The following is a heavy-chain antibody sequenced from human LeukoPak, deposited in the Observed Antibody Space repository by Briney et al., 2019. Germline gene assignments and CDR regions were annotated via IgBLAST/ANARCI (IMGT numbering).Heavy chain of an antibody. J-gene: IGHJ4*02. Sequence: GGSLRLSCAASGFTFSSYAMSWVRQAPGKGLEWVSAISGSGGSTYYADSVKGRFTISRDNSKNTLYLQMNSLRAVDTAVYYCAKPEDYYDSSGAPVYFDYWGQGTLVTVSS. CDR3: AKPEDYYDSSGAPVYFDY. D-gene: IGHD3-22*01. CDR1: GFTFSSYA. V-gene: IGHV3-23*01. CDR2: ISGSGGST.